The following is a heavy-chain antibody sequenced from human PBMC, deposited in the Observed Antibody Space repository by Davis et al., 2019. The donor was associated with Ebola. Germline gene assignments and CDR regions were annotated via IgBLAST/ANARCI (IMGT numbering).Heavy chain of an antibody. Sequence: SETLSLTCTVSGGSISNYYWSWIRQPPGKGLEWIGYIYYSGSTNYNPSLKSRVTISVDTSKNQFSLKLSSVTAADTAVYYCARRLAVAGTHWYFDLWGRGTLVTVSS. J-gene: IGHJ2*01. D-gene: IGHD6-19*01. CDR1: GGSISNYY. CDR2: IYYSGST. CDR3: ARRLAVAGTHWYFDL. V-gene: IGHV4-59*01.